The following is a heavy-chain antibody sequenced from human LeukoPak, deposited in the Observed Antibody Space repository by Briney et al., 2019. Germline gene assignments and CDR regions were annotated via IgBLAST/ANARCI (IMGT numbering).Heavy chain of an antibody. CDR2: ISSSSSFI. J-gene: IGHJ4*02. V-gene: IGHV3-21*01. D-gene: IGHD2-2*01. CDR1: GFTFSRYS. Sequence: GGSLRLSCAASGFTFSRYSMNWVRQAPGKGLEWASSISSSSSFIYYADSVKGRFTISRDNAKNSLYLQMNSLRAKDTAVYYCARDPPLGSCSTISCPHLDYWGQGTLVTVSS. CDR3: ARDPPLGSCSTISCPHLDY.